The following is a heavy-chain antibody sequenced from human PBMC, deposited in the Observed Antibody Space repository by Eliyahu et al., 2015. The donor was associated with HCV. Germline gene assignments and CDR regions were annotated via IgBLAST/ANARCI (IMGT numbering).Heavy chain of an antibody. CDR3: ARVLRGGSYSNWFDP. Sequence: QVQLQQWGAGLLKPSETLSLTCAVYGGSFSGYYWSWIRQPPGKGLEWIGEINHSGSTNYNPSLKSRVTISVDTSKNQFSLKLSSVTAADTAVYYCARVLRGGSYSNWFDPWGQGTLVTVSS. D-gene: IGHD1-26*01. CDR2: INHSGST. V-gene: IGHV4-34*01. CDR1: GGSFSGYY. J-gene: IGHJ5*02.